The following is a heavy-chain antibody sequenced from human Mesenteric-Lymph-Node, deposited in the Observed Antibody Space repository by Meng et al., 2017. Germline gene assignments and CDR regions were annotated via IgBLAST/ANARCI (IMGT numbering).Heavy chain of an antibody. CDR1: GFTFSSYE. CDR2: ISSSGSTI. CDR3: ARKAPRSGAFDI. Sequence: GGSLRLSCAASGFTFSSYEMNWVRQAPGKGLEWVSYISSSGSTIYYADSVKGRFTISRDNAKNSLYLQMNSLRAEDTAVYYCARKAPRSGAFDIWGQGAVVTVSS. V-gene: IGHV3-48*03. J-gene: IGHJ3*02.